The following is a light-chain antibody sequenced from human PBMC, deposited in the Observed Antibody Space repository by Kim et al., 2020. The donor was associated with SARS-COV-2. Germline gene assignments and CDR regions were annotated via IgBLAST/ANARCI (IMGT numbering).Light chain of an antibody. CDR2: GAF. Sequence: VSPGERATLSCRASQSVSSNLAWYQQKPGQAPRLLIYGAFTGATGIPAKFSGSGSGTEFTLTISSLQSEDFAVYYCQQYNNWPLTFGGGTKVDIK. CDR3: QQYNNWPLT. CDR1: QSVSSN. J-gene: IGKJ4*01. V-gene: IGKV3-15*01.